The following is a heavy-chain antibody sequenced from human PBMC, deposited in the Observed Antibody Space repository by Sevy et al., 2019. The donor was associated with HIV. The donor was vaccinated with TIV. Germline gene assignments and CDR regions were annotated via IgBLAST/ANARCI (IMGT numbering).Heavy chain of an antibody. CDR3: ARLYPCGGACYDFDS. CDR2: IIPTSGTA. CDR1: GGNFRNYV. Sequence: ASVKVSCKASGGNFRNYVISWVRQAPGQGLEWMGGIIPTSGTANYAQKFQGRVTIIADESTSTAYMELSSLRSEDTAVYYCARLYPCGGACYDFDSWGQGTLVTVSS. D-gene: IGHD2-21*02. J-gene: IGHJ4*02. V-gene: IGHV1-69*13.